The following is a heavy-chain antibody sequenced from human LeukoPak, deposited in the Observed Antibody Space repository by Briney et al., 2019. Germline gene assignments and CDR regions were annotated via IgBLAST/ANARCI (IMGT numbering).Heavy chain of an antibody. CDR3: ARDRDHYYASGSNAFDI. V-gene: IGHV1-69*06. CDR2: IIPIFGTA. CDR1: GGTFSSYS. J-gene: IGHJ3*02. D-gene: IGHD3-10*01. Sequence: ASVKVSCKASGGTFSSYSISWVRQAPGQGLEWMGGIIPIFGTANNAQKFQGRATITADKSTSTAYMALSSLRSEDTAVYYCARDRDHYYASGSNAFDIWGPGTMVTVSS.